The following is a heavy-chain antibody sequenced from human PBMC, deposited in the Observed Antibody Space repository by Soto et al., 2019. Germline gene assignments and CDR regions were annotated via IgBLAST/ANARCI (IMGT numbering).Heavy chain of an antibody. J-gene: IGHJ4*02. CDR1: GGSISSGGYY. CDR3: ASGGSDLTSGYDLTD. V-gene: IGHV4-31*03. Sequence: QVQLQESGPGLVKPSQTLSLTCTVSGGSISSGGYYWSWIRQHPGKGLEWIGYIYYSGSTYYNPSLKSRVTVSVDTSKIQFSLKLSSVTAADTAVYYWASGGSDLTSGYDLTDWGQGTLVTVSS. CDR2: IYYSGST. D-gene: IGHD5-12*01.